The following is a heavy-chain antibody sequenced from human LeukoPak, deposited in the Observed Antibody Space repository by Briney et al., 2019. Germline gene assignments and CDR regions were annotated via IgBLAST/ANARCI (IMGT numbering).Heavy chain of an antibody. Sequence: PSETLSLTCAVSGGSISSSNWWSWVRQPPGKGLEWIGEIYHSGSTNYNPSLKSRVTISVDKSKNQFSLKLSSVTAADTAVYYCARERGDDPRKFDYWGQGTLVTVSS. CDR3: ARERGDDPRKFDY. V-gene: IGHV4-4*02. CDR1: GGSISSSNW. D-gene: IGHD3-10*01. J-gene: IGHJ4*02. CDR2: IYHSGST.